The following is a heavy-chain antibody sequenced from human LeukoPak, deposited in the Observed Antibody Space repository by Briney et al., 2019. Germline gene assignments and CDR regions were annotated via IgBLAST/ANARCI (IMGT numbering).Heavy chain of an antibody. CDR2: INPSGGST. CDR1: GYTFTSYY. Sequence: GASVKVSCKASGYTFTSYYMHWVRQAPGQGLEWMGIINPSGGSTSYAQKFQGRVTMTRDTSTSTVYMELSSLRSEDTAVYYCARGYSSSWPDFYYFDYWGQGTLVTVSS. D-gene: IGHD6-13*01. CDR3: ARGYSSSWPDFYYFDY. J-gene: IGHJ4*02. V-gene: IGHV1-46*01.